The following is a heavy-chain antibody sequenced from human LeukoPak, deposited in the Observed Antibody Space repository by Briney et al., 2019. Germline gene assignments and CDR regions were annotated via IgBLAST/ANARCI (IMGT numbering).Heavy chain of an antibody. CDR3: ARRAYSYGYYYGMDV. D-gene: IGHD5-18*01. CDR2: IYYSGST. Sequence: PSETLSLTCTVSGGSISSYYWSWIRQPPGKGLEWIGYIYYSGSTNYNPSLKSRVTISVDTSKNQFSLKLSSVTAADTAVYYCARRAYSYGYYYGMDVWGQGTTVTVSS. J-gene: IGHJ6*02. V-gene: IGHV4-59*08. CDR1: GGSISSYY.